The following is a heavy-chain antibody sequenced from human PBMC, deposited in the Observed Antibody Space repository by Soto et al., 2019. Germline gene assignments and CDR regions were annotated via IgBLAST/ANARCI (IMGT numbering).Heavy chain of an antibody. CDR1: GGSFSGYY. CDR2: INHSGST. Sequence: QVQLQQWGAGLLKPSETLSLTFSVYGGSFSGYYWSWIRQPPGKGLEWSGEINHSGSTNYNPSLKRLVNISVDPSKNLFALKLSSVTAADTAVYYCAGGAVWVYGGYDYRPRGLFDPWCQGTLVTVSS. V-gene: IGHV4-34*01. J-gene: IGHJ5*02. CDR3: AGGAVWVYGGYDYRPRGLFDP. D-gene: IGHD5-12*01.